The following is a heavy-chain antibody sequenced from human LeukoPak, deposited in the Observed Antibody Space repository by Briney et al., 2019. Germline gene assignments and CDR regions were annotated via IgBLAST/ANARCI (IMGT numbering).Heavy chain of an antibody. CDR1: GGSFSGYY. V-gene: IGHV4-34*01. D-gene: IGHD6-6*01. Sequence: PSETLSLTCAVYGGSFSGYYWSWIRQPPGEGLEWIGEINHSGSTNYNPSLKSRVTISVDTSKNQFSLKLSSVTAADTAVYYCARVQLVNLDWFDPWGQGTLVTVSS. J-gene: IGHJ5*02. CDR2: INHSGST. CDR3: ARVQLVNLDWFDP.